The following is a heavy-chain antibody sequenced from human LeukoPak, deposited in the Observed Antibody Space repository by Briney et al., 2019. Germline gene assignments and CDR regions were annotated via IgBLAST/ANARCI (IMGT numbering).Heavy chain of an antibody. V-gene: IGHV1-18*01. CDR3: ARTITMISALDY. D-gene: IGHD3-22*01. Sequence: ASVKVSCKASGYTFTSYGISWVRQAPGQGLEWMGWISAYNGNTNYAQKLQGRVTMTTDASTSTAYMELRSLRSDDTAVYYCARTITMISALDYWGQGTLVTVSS. CDR1: GYTFTSYG. CDR2: ISAYNGNT. J-gene: IGHJ4*02.